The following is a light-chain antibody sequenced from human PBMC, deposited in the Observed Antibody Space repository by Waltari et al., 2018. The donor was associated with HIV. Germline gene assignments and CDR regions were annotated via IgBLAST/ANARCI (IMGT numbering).Light chain of an antibody. V-gene: IGLV3-21*04. CDR1: TIASQG. Sequence: SSRLTQPPSVSVAPGETATLPCGATTIASQGVHGYQQRAGQAPVVVMSYDTDRPAGSAERFSGFKSGHSATLSISRVGAGDEADYYCQVGDSATDHGLFGGGTRLTVL. J-gene: IGLJ2*01. CDR3: QVGDSATDHGL. CDR2: YDT.